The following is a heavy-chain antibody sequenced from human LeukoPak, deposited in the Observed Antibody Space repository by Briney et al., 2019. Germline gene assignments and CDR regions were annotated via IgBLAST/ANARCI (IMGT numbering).Heavy chain of an antibody. CDR2: IYYSGST. CDR3: VRDVERYPSAAGIDY. J-gene: IGHJ4*02. CDR1: GGSISSSSYY. D-gene: IGHD6-13*01. V-gene: IGHV4-39*07. Sequence: PSETLSLTCTVSGGSISSSSYYWGWIRQPPGKGLEWIGSIYYSGSTYYNPSLKSRVTISVDTSKNQFSLKLSSVTAADTAVYYCVRDVERYPSAAGIDYWGQGTLVTVSS.